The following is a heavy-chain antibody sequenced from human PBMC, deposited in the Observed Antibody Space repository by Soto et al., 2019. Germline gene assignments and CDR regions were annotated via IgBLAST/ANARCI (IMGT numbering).Heavy chain of an antibody. CDR3: AREPKESFYFDS. CDR1: GYTFTDYY. V-gene: IGHV1-46*01. J-gene: IGHJ4*02. D-gene: IGHD3-10*01. CDR2: IRPSGGGT. Sequence: ASVKVSCKASGYTFTDYYIQWVRQAPGLGLEWLGIIRPSGGGTEYAQRFQGRVTMTRDTSTSTVYMELTSLRSDDTAIYYCAREPKESFYFDSWGQGTLVTVSS.